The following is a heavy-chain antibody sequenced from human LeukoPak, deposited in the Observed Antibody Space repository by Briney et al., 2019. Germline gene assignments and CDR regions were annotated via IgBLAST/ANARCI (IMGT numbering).Heavy chain of an antibody. CDR3: AKGSSSSVYYWTGIDY. V-gene: IGHV3-30*02. CDR1: VFTFTVYF. J-gene: IGHJ4*02. CDR2: IRYDGSNK. Sequence: GGSLRLSCAASVFTFTVYFLHLVRQAPGKGLEWVSFIRYDGSNKYYADSVKGRFTFSRDNSKNTLYLQMNSLIAEDTAVYYCAKGSSSSVYYWTGIDYWGQGTLVTVSS. D-gene: IGHD3-22*01.